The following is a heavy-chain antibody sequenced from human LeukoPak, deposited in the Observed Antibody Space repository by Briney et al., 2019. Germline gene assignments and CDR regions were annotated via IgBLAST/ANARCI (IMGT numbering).Heavy chain of an antibody. CDR2: IKQDGSDK. V-gene: IGHV3-7*01. Sequence: GSLRLSCAGSGFTFSSYWMSWVRQAPGKGLEWVANIKQDGSDKYYVDSVKGRFTISRDNAKNSLYLQMNSLRAEDTVVYYCARDIVDSSSWYYFDYWGQGTLVTVSS. D-gene: IGHD6-13*01. J-gene: IGHJ4*02. CDR1: GFTFSSYW. CDR3: ARDIVDSSSWYYFDY.